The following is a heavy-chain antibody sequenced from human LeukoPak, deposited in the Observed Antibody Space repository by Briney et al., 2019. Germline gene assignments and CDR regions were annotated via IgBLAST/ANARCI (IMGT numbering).Heavy chain of an antibody. J-gene: IGHJ4*02. Sequence: GGSLRLSCAASGFTFSSYGMHWVRQAPGKGLEWVAVIWYDGSSKYYADSVKGRFTISRDNSKNTLYLQMNSLRAEDTAVYYCARVSAQWPFDYRGQGTLVTVSS. CDR1: GFTFSSYG. V-gene: IGHV3-33*01. D-gene: IGHD6-19*01. CDR3: ARVSAQWPFDY. CDR2: IWYDGSSK.